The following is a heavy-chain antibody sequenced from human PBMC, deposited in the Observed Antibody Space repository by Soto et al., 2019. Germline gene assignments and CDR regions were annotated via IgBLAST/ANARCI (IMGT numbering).Heavy chain of an antibody. D-gene: IGHD2-15*01. Sequence: SETQSLTCAVDGGSFSGYYWSWIRQPPGKGLEWIGEINHSGSTNYNPSLKSRVTISVDKSKNQFSLKLSSVTAADTAVYYCARSGGNCSGGSCYQRSIFDYWGQGTLVTVSS. CDR1: GGSFSGYY. V-gene: IGHV4-34*01. J-gene: IGHJ4*02. CDR3: ARSGGNCSGGSCYQRSIFDY. CDR2: INHSGST.